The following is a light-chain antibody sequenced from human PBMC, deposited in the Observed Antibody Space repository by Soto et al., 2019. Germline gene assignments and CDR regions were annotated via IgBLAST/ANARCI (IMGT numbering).Light chain of an antibody. Sequence: EIVLTQSPGTLSLSPGEGATLSCRASRSVSSYLAWYQQKSGQAPRLLIYGASSRAAGIPDRFSGSGSGTEFTLTINSLEPEDFAVYYCQQRNVWPPITFGQGTRLEIK. CDR1: RSVSSY. V-gene: IGKV3-11*01. J-gene: IGKJ5*01. CDR3: QQRNVWPPIT. CDR2: GAS.